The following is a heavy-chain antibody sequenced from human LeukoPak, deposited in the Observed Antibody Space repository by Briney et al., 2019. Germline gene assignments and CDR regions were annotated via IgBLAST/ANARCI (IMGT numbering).Heavy chain of an antibody. CDR3: ATAGNYRFDY. D-gene: IGHD1-7*01. J-gene: IGHJ4*02. V-gene: IGHV3-74*01. CDR2: INPDGSTI. CDR1: GFTFSNYW. Sequence: GGSLRLSCAASGFTFSNYWVHWVRQAPGKGLVWVSRINPDGSTINYADSAKGRFTISRDNAKNTLYLQMNSPRAEDTAVYYCATAGNYRFDYWGQGTLVTVSS.